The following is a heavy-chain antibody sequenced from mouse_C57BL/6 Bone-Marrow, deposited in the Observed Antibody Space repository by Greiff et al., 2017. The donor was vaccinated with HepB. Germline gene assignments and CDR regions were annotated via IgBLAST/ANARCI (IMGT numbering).Heavy chain of an antibody. CDR1: GYTFTSYW. J-gene: IGHJ2*01. CDR3: ASLGRSYFDY. CDR2: IHPNSGST. D-gene: IGHD4-1*01. V-gene: IGHV1-64*01. Sequence: QVQLQQSGAELVKPGASVKLSCKASGYTFTSYWMHWVKQRPGQGLEWIGMIHPNSGSTNYNEKFKSKATLTVDKSSSTAYMQLSSLTSEDSAVYYCASLGRSYFDYWGQGTTLTVSS.